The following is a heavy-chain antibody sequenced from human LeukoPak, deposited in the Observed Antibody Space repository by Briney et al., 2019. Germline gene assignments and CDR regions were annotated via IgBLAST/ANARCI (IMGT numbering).Heavy chain of an antibody. Sequence: GGSLRLSCVVSGFTFSSYWMSWVRQAPGKGLEWVANIKQDGSDKYYVDSVKGRFTISRDNAKNSLYLEMNSLRVEDTAVYYCARDPIGFGELFYFDYWGQGTLVTVSS. V-gene: IGHV3-7*01. CDR3: ARDPIGFGELFYFDY. CDR2: IKQDGSDK. D-gene: IGHD3-10*01. J-gene: IGHJ4*02. CDR1: GFTFSSYW.